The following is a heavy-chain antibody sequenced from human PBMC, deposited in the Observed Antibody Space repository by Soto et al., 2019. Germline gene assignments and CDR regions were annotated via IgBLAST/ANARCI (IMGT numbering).Heavy chain of an antibody. CDR1: GGSISSYY. CDR3: AGGGLARGYDILTGKKPRFDY. Sequence: QLQLQESGPGLVKPSETLSLTCTVSGGSISSYYWSWIRQPPGKGLEWIGYIYYSGSTNYNPSLKSRVTISVDTSKNQFSLKLSSVTAADTAVYYCAGGGLARGYDILTGKKPRFDYWGQGTLVTVSS. CDR2: IYYSGST. D-gene: IGHD3-9*01. V-gene: IGHV4-59*01. J-gene: IGHJ4*02.